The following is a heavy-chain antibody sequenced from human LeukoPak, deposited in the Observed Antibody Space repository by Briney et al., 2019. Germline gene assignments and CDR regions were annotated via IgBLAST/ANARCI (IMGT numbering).Heavy chain of an antibody. D-gene: IGHD3-22*01. J-gene: IGHJ3*02. Sequence: GRSLTLSCAASGFTFSSYAMSWVRQAPGKGLTWVSAISGSGGSTYYEDSVVGRFTISRDNSKNTLYLQMNSLRAEDTAVYYCAKDGAITMIVVVTPFDIWGQGTMVTVSS. CDR3: AKDGAITMIVVVTPFDI. V-gene: IGHV3-23*01. CDR1: GFTFSSYA. CDR2: ISGSGGST.